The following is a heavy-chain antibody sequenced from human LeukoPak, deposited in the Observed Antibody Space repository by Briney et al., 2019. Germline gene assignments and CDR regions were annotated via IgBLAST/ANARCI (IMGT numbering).Heavy chain of an antibody. CDR2: IYYSGST. D-gene: IGHD6-13*01. V-gene: IGHV4-59*12. CDR3: ARDAQAAAGRYYYYYMDV. CDR1: GGSISSYY. J-gene: IGHJ6*03. Sequence: SGTLSLTCDVSGGSISSYYWSWIRQPPGKGLEWSGYIYYSGSTNYNPSLKSRVTISVDTSKNQFSLKLSSVTAADTAVYYCARDAQAAAGRYYYYYMDVWGKGTTVTISS.